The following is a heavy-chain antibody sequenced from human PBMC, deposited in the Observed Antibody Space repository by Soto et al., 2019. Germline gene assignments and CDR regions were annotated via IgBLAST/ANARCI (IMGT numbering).Heavy chain of an antibody. J-gene: IGHJ4*02. V-gene: IGHV3-48*03. CDR1: GLTFSTDE. Sequence: EVQLVASGGGLVPPGGSLRLSCAVSGLTFSTDEMNWVRQAPGKGLEWLAYISYTSTTIKYAVSVKGRFAVSRDNAKKSLSLQMNNLRVEDTAVYYCVREGGSLAFDSWGQGTLVTVSS. D-gene: IGHD1-1*01. CDR3: VREGGSLAFDS. CDR2: ISYTSTTI.